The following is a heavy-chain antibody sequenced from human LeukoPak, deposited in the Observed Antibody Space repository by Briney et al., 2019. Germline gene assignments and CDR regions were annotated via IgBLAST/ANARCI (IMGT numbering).Heavy chain of an antibody. CDR3: AKASWVSNVDAVL. J-gene: IGHJ4*02. CDR1: GFTFSTYA. D-gene: IGHD1-1*01. Sequence: GGSLTLSCVASGFTFSTYAMSWVREAPARGLEWVSSLRGNGDTFYAESVKGRFTLSRDESRNMVFLHLNKLRVEDTAMYYCAKASWVSNVDAVLWGQGTVVTVSS. CDR2: LRGNGDT. V-gene: IGHV3-23*01.